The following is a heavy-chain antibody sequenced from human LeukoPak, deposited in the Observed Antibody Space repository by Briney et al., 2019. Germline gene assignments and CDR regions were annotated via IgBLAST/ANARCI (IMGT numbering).Heavy chain of an antibody. CDR2: IYSGGTR. CDR3: ARLATVNTADAFDV. J-gene: IGHJ3*01. D-gene: IGHD4-17*01. V-gene: IGHV3-66*04. Sequence: AGGSLTLSCSASGFTVSNNYMGWVRQAPGKGLEWVSVIYSGGTRYYADSVKGRFTISRDNSENTMDLIMNRLTVDDTALYYCARLATVNTADAFDVWGQGTLVTVAS. CDR1: GFTVSNNY.